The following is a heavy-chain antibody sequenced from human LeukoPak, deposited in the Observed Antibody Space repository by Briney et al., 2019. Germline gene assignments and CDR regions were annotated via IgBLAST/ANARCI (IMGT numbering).Heavy chain of an antibody. V-gene: IGHV1-69*05. CDR3: AGEEGDYWHY. Sequence: EASVKVSCKASGGTFSSYAISWVRQAPGQGLEWMGGIIPIFGTANYAQKFQGRVTITTDESTSTAYMELSSLRSEDTAVYYCAGEEGDYWHYWGQGTLVTVSS. J-gene: IGHJ4*02. CDR1: GGTFSSYA. D-gene: IGHD4-17*01. CDR2: IIPIFGTA.